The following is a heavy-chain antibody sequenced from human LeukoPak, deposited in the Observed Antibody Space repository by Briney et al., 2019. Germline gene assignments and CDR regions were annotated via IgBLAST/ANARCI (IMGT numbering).Heavy chain of an antibody. J-gene: IGHJ4*02. CDR2: ISYDGSNK. CDR1: GFTFSYYA. D-gene: IGHD3-3*01. V-gene: IGHV3-30*04. CDR3: ARDGDMRTTTIFGVVLG. Sequence: PEGSLGLSCAASGFTFSYYAMHWVRQAPGKGLEGVAVISYDGSNKYYADSVKGRFTISRDNSKNTLYLQMNSLRAEDTAVYYCARDGDMRTTTIFGVVLGWGQGTLVTVSS.